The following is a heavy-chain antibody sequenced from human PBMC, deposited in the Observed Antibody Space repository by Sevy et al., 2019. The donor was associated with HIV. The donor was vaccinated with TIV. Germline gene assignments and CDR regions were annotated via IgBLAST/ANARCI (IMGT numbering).Heavy chain of an antibody. CDR1: GFTFSSYA. CDR3: ARDYGGYSYGLDV. J-gene: IGHJ6*02. D-gene: IGHD5-18*01. Sequence: GGSLRFSCAASGFTFSSYAMHWVRQAPGKGLEWVAVISYDGSNKYYADSVKGRFTISRDNSKNTLYLQMNSLRAEDTAVYYCARDYGGYSYGLDVWGQGTTVTVSS. V-gene: IGHV3-30-3*01. CDR2: ISYDGSNK.